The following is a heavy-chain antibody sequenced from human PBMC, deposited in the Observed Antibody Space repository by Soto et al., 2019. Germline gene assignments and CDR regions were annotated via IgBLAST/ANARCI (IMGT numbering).Heavy chain of an antibody. Sequence: GGSLRLSCAASGFTFSSYAMSWVRQAPGKGLEWVSAISGSGGSTYYADSVKGRFTISRDNSKNTLYLQMNSLRAEDTAVYYCAKIPIKAAYYYGSGTSYWGQGTLVTVSS. CDR1: GFTFSSYA. CDR2: ISGSGGST. J-gene: IGHJ4*02. D-gene: IGHD3-10*01. V-gene: IGHV3-23*01. CDR3: AKIPIKAAYYYGSGTSY.